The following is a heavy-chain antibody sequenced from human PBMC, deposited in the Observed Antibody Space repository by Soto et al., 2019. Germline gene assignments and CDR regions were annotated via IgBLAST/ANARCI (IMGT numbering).Heavy chain of an antibody. CDR2: ISYDGSNK. CDR3: AKAERIMITFGGVVDY. J-gene: IGHJ4*02. D-gene: IGHD3-16*01. Sequence: SLRLSCAASGFTFSSYGMHWVRQAPGKGLEWVAVISYDGSNKYYADSVKGRSTISRDNSKNTLYLQMNSLRAEDTAVYYCAKAERIMITFGGVVDYWGQGTLVTVSS. CDR1: GFTFSSYG. V-gene: IGHV3-30*18.